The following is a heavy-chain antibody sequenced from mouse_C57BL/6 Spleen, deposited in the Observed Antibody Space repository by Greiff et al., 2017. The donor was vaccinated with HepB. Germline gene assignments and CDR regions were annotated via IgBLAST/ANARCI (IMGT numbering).Heavy chain of an antibody. V-gene: IGHV5-4*01. CDR1: GFTFSSYA. CDR2: ISDGGSYT. J-gene: IGHJ2*01. CDR3: AREGYGSLYFDY. Sequence: EVMLVESGGGLVKPGGSLKLSCAASGFTFSSYAMSWVRQTPEKRLEWVATISDGGSYTYYPDNVKGRFTISRDNAKNNLYLQMSHLKSEDTAMYYCAREGYGSLYFDYWGQGTTLTVSS. D-gene: IGHD1-1*01.